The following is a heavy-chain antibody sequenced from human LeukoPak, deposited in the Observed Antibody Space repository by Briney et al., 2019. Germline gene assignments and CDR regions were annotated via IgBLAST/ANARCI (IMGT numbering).Heavy chain of an antibody. V-gene: IGHV3-53*01. J-gene: IGHJ4*02. CDR1: EFTVSRNY. CDR3: TRDQMNY. D-gene: IGHD5-24*01. CDR2: IFSNGDT. Sequence: GGSLRLSCTASEFTVSRNYMLWVRQAPGKGLEWVSLIFSNGDTHYADSVKGRFTISRDTSKNTVSLQMNSLRAEDTAMCYCTRDQMNYWGQGTLVTVSS.